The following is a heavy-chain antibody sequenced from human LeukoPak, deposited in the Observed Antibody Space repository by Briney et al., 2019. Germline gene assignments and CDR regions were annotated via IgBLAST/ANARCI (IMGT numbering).Heavy chain of an antibody. V-gene: IGHV1-69*10. CDR2: FIPILGTA. CDR3: AGIRVFGVVLHQEPV. J-gene: IGHJ6*04. D-gene: IGHD3-3*02. CDR1: GATFSDYA. Sequence: SVKVSCKASGATFSDYALNWVRQAPGQGLEWMGVFIPILGTANSTQKFQDRVTITADMSTNTAYMELSSLRSEDTAVYFCAGIRVFGVVLHQEPVWGKGTTVTVSS.